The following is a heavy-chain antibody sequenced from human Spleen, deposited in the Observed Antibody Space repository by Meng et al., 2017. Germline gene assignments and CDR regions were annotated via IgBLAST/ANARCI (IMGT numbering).Heavy chain of an antibody. V-gene: IGHV1-18*01. CDR1: GYTFTSYG. CDR3: ARDASVAAAGFFWGHAFDI. J-gene: IGHJ3*02. D-gene: IGHD6-13*01. Sequence: ASVKVSCKASGYTFTSYGISWVRQAPGQGLEWMGWISAYNGNTNYAQKLQGRVTMTTDTSTSTAYMELRSLRSDDTAVYYCARDASVAAAGFFWGHAFDIWGQGTMVTVSS. CDR2: ISAYNGNT.